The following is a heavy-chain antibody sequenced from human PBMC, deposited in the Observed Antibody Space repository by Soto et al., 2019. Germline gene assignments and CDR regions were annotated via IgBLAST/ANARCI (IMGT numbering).Heavy chain of an antibody. CDR3: ARVAKPYGSGSYTYYFDY. V-gene: IGHV3-21*01. CDR1: GFTFSSYS. CDR2: ISSSSSYI. D-gene: IGHD3-10*01. J-gene: IGHJ4*02. Sequence: EVQLVESGGGLVKPGGSLRLSCAASGFTFSSYSMNWVRQAPGKGLEWVSSISSSSSYIYYADSVKGRFTISRDNAKNSLYLQMTSLRAEDTAVYYCARVAKPYGSGSYTYYFDYWGQGTLVTVSS.